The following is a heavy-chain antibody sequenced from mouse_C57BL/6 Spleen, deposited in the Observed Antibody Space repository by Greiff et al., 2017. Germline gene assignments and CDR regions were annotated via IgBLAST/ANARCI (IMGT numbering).Heavy chain of an antibody. CDR3: ASSTVASYAMDY. J-gene: IGHJ4*01. CDR2: INPSNGGT. D-gene: IGHD1-1*01. V-gene: IGHV1-53*01. Sequence: QVQLQQSGTELVKPGASVKLSCKASGYTFTSYWMHWVKQRPGQGLEWIGNINPSNGGTNYNEKFKSKATLTVDTSSSTAYMQLSSLTSEDSAVYYCASSTVASYAMDYWGQGTSVTVSS. CDR1: GYTFTSYW.